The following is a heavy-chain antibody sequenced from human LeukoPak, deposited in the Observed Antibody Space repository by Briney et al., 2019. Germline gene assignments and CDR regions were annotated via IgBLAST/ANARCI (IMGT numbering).Heavy chain of an antibody. CDR3: AREFDY. CDR1: GYTFTSYY. CDR2: INPSGGST. J-gene: IGHJ4*02. V-gene: IGHV1-46*01. Sequence: ASVKVSCKASGYTFTSYYMHWVRQAPGRGLEWMGIINPSGGSTSYAQKFQGRVTMTRDTSTSAVYTEMSSLGREETGVYCCAREFDYWGQGTLVTVSS.